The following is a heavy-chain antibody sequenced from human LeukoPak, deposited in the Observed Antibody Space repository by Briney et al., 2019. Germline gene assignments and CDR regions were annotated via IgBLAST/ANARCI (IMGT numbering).Heavy chain of an antibody. CDR1: GGSISTYY. Sequence: SETLSLTCTVSGGSISTYYWNWIRQPPGKGLEWIGNIYYSGSTNYNPSLQSRVIISLDTSKNRFSLNLSSVTAADTAVYFCARAGSSGSFRNWFDPWGQGTLVTVSS. D-gene: IGHD1-26*01. CDR2: IYYSGST. V-gene: IGHV4-59*01. J-gene: IGHJ5*02. CDR3: ARAGSSGSFRNWFDP.